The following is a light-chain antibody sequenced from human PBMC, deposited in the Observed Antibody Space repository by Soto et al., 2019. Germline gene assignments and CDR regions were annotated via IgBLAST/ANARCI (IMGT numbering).Light chain of an antibody. Sequence: QSVLTQPASVSGSPGQSITISCTGTSNDVGSYNLVSWYQQHPGKAPKLMIYEVSKRPSGVSNRFSGSKPGNTASLTISGLQAEDEADYYCCSFAGSSTSYVFGTGTKVTVL. CDR1: SNDVGSYNL. CDR3: CSFAGSSTSYV. V-gene: IGLV2-23*02. CDR2: EVS. J-gene: IGLJ1*01.